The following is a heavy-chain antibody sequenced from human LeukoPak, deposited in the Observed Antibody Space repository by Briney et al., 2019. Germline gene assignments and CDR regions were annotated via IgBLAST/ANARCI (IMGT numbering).Heavy chain of an antibody. J-gene: IGHJ4*02. V-gene: IGHV1-8*01. CDR2: MNPNSGNT. D-gene: IGHD3-22*01. CDR1: GYTFTSYD. CDR3: ARDSGSSGYYYPGY. Sequence: ASVKVSCKASGYTFTSYDINWVRQATGQGLEWMGWMNPNSGNTGYAQKFQGRVTMTRNTSISTAYMELSSLRSEDTAVYYCARDSGSSGYYYPGYWGQGTLVTVSS.